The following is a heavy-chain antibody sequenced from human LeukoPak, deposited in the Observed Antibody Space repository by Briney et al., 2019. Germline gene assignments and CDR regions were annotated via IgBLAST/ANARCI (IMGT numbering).Heavy chain of an antibody. CDR1: GITLSNYG. Sequence: GGSLRLSCAVSGITLSNYGMSWVRQAPGKGLEWVAGISDSGGRTNYADSVKGRFTISRDNPKNTLYLQMNSLRAEDTAVYFCSKRGVVIRVILVGFHKEAYYFDSWGQGALVTVSS. CDR2: ISDSGGRT. CDR3: SKRGVVIRVILVGFHKEAYYFDS. J-gene: IGHJ4*02. D-gene: IGHD3-22*01. V-gene: IGHV3-23*01.